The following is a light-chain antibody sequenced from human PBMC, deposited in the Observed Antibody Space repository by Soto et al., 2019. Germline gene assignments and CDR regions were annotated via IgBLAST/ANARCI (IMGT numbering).Light chain of an antibody. CDR1: QGISTF. CDR2: GSS. V-gene: IGKV1-27*01. J-gene: IGKJ1*01. CDR3: QKYDSDPRT. Sequence: DIQMTQSPSSLSASVGDRVTITCRASQGISTFLAWYQQKPGKVPKLLIYGSSTLQSGVPSRFSGSGSGTDFPLTISSLQPEDVATYYCQKYDSDPRTFGQGTKVEIK.